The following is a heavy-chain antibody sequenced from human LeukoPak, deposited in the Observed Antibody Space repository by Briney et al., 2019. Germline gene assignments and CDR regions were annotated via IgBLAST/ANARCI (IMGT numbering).Heavy chain of an antibody. Sequence: HGESLKISCKGSGYSFTSYWISRVRQMPGEGLEWMGGIDPGDSSTKYSPSFQGHASISADKSISTAYLQWSSLKASDTAMYYCASSNYYDSSGPPNYGMDVWGQGTTVTVSS. CDR2: IDPGDSST. CDR3: ASSNYYDSSGPPNYGMDV. J-gene: IGHJ6*02. CDR1: GYSFTSYW. V-gene: IGHV5-10-1*01. D-gene: IGHD3-22*01.